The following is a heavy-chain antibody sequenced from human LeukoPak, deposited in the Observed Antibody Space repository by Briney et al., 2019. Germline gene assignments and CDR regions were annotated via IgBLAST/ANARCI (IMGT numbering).Heavy chain of an antibody. CDR3: AKDKRPVSLYSSGWYGPIDY. J-gene: IGHJ4*02. V-gene: IGHV3-9*01. D-gene: IGHD6-19*01. CDR1: GFTFYDYA. Sequence: PGRSLRLSCAASGFTFYDYAMHWVRQAPGKGLEWVSGISWNSGSIGYADSVKGRFTISRDNAKNSLYLQMNSLRAEDTALYYCAKDKRPVSLYSSGWYGPIDYWGQGTLVTVSS. CDR2: ISWNSGSI.